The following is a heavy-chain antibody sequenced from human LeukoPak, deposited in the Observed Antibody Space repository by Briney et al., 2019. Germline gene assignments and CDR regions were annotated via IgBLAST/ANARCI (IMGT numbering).Heavy chain of an antibody. CDR1: GFTFSTNA. CDR3: ASLVGFDI. CDR2: VSGSGDST. V-gene: IGHV3-23*01. J-gene: IGHJ3*02. Sequence: GGSLRLSCAASGFTFSTNAMSWVRRAPGKGLEWVSAVSGSGDSTYYADSVKGRFTISRANSKNTLYLQMNSLKTEDTAVYYCASLVGFDIWGQGTMVTVSS. D-gene: IGHD6-6*01.